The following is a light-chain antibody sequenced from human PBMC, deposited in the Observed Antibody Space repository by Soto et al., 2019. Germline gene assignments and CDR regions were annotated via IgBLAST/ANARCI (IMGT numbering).Light chain of an antibody. CDR1: QSVSSSY. V-gene: IGKV3-20*01. J-gene: IGKJ1*01. CDR3: QQYGSSAWT. Sequence: EIVLTQSPGTLSSSPGERATLSCRASQSVSSSYLAWYQQKPGQAPRLLIYGASSRATGIPDRVSGSGSGTDFTLTISRLEPEDFAVYYCQQYGSSAWTFGQGTKVEIK. CDR2: GAS.